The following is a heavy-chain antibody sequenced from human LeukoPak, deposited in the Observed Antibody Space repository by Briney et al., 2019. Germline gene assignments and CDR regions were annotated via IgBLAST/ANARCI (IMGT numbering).Heavy chain of an antibody. D-gene: IGHD5-12*01. J-gene: IGHJ4*02. CDR3: ARVATTYYFDY. CDR2: IYHSGST. Sequence: ESSQTLSLTCAVSGGSISSGGYSWSWIRQRPGKGLEWIGYIYHSGSTYYNPSLKSRVTISVDRSGNQFSLKLSSVTAADTAVYYCARVATTYYFDYWGQGTLVTVSS. CDR1: GGSISSGGYS. V-gene: IGHV4-30-2*01.